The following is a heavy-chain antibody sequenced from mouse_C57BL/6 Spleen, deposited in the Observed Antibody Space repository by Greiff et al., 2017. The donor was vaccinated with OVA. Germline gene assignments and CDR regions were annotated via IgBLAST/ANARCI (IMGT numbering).Heavy chain of an antibody. V-gene: IGHV6-3*01. D-gene: IGHD2-4*01. CDR1: GFTFSNYW. CDR2: IRLKSDNYAT. Sequence: EVKLVESGGGLVQPGGSMKLSCVASGFTFSNYWMNWVRQSPVKGLEWVAQIRLKSDNYATHYAESVKGRFTISRDDSKSSVYLQMNNLRAEDTGIYYCTVYDSFDYWGQGTTLTVSS. J-gene: IGHJ2*01. CDR3: TVYDSFDY.